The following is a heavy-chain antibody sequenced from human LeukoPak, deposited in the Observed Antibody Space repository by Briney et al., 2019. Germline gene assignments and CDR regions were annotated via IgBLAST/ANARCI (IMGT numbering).Heavy chain of an antibody. CDR2: ISSDGREE. Sequence: GGSLRLSCAASGFTFSIYGMHWVRQAPGKGLEWVAVISSDGREEDYADSVRGRFTISRDNSRDTLYLQMSSLRPEDAAVYYCRAATKNRGYYFDYWGQGTLVAVSS. V-gene: IGHV3-30*03. CDR1: GFTFSIYG. D-gene: IGHD1-14*01. J-gene: IGHJ4*02. CDR3: RAATKNRGYYFDY.